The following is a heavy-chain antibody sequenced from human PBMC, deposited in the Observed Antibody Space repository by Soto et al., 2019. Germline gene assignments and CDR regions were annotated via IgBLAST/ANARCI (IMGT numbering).Heavy chain of an antibody. CDR2: IIPIFGTA. Sequence: SVKVSCKASGGTFSSYAINWVRQAPGQGLEWMGGIIPIFGTADYAQKFQGRVTITADESTSTAYMELSSLRSEDTAVYYCARAVAGGVYYYYGMDVWGQGTTVTVSS. J-gene: IGHJ6*02. CDR3: ARAVAGGVYYYYGMDV. D-gene: IGHD6-19*01. CDR1: GGTFSSYA. V-gene: IGHV1-69*13.